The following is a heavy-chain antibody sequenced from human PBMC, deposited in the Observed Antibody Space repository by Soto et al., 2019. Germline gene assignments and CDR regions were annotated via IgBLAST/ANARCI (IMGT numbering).Heavy chain of an antibody. J-gene: IGHJ5*02. D-gene: IGHD3-9*01. CDR2: ISSSSSTI. Sequence: GGFLRLSCAASGFTFSSYSMNWVRQAPGKGLEWVSYISSSSSTIYYADSVKGRFTISRDNAKNSLYLQMNSLRDEDTAVYYCARDRRDILTGYYPGGGSWGQGTLVTVSS. V-gene: IGHV3-48*02. CDR3: ARDRRDILTGYYPGGGS. CDR1: GFTFSSYS.